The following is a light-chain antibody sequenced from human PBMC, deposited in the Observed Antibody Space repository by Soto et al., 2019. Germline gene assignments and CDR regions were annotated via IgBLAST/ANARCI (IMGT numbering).Light chain of an antibody. J-gene: IGKJ4*01. Sequence: EIVLTQSPATLSLSPGERATLSCRASQSVGSYLAWYQQKPGQAPRLFIYDASNRATGVPARFSGRGSGTDLTLPISSLEPEDFAVYYCQQRSGWPHLTFGGGTKLEIK. CDR2: DAS. CDR1: QSVGSY. V-gene: IGKV3-11*01. CDR3: QQRSGWPHLT.